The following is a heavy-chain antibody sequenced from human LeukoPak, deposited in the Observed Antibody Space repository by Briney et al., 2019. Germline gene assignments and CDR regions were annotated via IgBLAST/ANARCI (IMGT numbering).Heavy chain of an antibody. J-gene: IGHJ1*01. D-gene: IGHD6-19*01. CDR3: TRGGPVAGTHKYFQH. CDR1: GYTFTSYD. V-gene: IGHV1-8*01. CDR2: MNPNNGNT. Sequence: ASVKVSCKASGYTFTSYDINWVRQATGQGLEWMGWMNPNNGNTDYAQKFQGRVTLTRNTSISTAYMELSSLRSEDTAMYYCTRGGPVAGTHKYFQHWGQGTLVTVSS.